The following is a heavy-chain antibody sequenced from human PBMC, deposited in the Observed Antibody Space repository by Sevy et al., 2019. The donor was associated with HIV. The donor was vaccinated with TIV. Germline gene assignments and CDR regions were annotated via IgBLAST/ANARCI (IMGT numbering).Heavy chain of an antibody. Sequence: GGSLRLSCAASGFTFDDYAMHWVRQAPGKGLEWVSGISWNSGSIDYADSVNGRLTISRDNAKNSLYLQMKSLRADDTALYYCARDRDDGYCTNGVCFNFDNWGQGTLVTVSS. CDR3: ARDRDDGYCTNGVCFNFDN. J-gene: IGHJ4*01. D-gene: IGHD2-8*01. CDR1: GFTFDDYA. CDR2: ISWNSGSI. V-gene: IGHV3-9*01.